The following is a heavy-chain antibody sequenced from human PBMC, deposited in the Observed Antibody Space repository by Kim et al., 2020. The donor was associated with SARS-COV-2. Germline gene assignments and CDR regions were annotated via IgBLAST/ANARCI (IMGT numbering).Heavy chain of an antibody. CDR1: GYTFTSYY. CDR3: ARDFTEVTAKPDAFDI. Sequence: ASVKVSCKASGYTFTSYYMHWVRQAPGQGLEWMGIINPSGGSTSYAQKFQGRVTMTRDTSTSTVYMELSSLRSEDTAVYYCARDFTEVTAKPDAFDIWGQGTMVTVSS. J-gene: IGHJ3*02. D-gene: IGHD2-21*02. V-gene: IGHV1-46*01. CDR2: INPSGGST.